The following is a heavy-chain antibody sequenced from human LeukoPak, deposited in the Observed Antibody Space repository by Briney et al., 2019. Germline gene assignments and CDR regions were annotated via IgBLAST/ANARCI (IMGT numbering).Heavy chain of an antibody. CDR1: GFTFCSYA. CDR3: VRTDYYDSSGYYDDFDY. Sequence: GGSLRLSCAASGFTFCSYAMHWVRQAPGKGLEYVSGFNKNGGSTYYADSVKGRFTISRDNSNNTLYLQMGFVRAEDMAVYYCVRTDYYDSSGYYDDFDYWGQGTLVTVSS. CDR2: FNKNGGST. J-gene: IGHJ4*02. V-gene: IGHV3-64*02. D-gene: IGHD3-22*01.